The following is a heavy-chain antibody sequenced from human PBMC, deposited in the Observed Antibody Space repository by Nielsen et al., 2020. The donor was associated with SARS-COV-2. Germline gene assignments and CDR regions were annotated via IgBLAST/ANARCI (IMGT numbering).Heavy chain of an antibody. CDR1: GFTFSGSA. Sequence: GESLKISCAASGFTFSGSAMHWVRQASGKGLEWVGRIRSKANSYATAYAASVKGRFTISRDDSKNTAYLQMNSLRAEDTAVYYCAKAGDYGDSYYFDYWGQGTLVTVSS. J-gene: IGHJ4*02. V-gene: IGHV3-73*01. CDR3: AKAGDYGDSYYFDY. CDR2: IRSKANSYAT. D-gene: IGHD4-17*01.